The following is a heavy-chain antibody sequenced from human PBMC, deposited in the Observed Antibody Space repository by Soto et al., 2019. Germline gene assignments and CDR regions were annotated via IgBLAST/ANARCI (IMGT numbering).Heavy chain of an antibody. D-gene: IGHD3-22*01. CDR3: ARGRGSSGYAFDI. Sequence: ASVKVSCKASGYTFTSYAMHWVRQAPGQRLEWMGWINAGNGNTKYSQKFQGRVTITRDTSASTAYMELSSLRSVDTAVYYCARGRGSSGYAFDIWGQGTMVTVSS. CDR1: GYTFTSYA. V-gene: IGHV1-3*01. J-gene: IGHJ3*02. CDR2: INAGNGNT.